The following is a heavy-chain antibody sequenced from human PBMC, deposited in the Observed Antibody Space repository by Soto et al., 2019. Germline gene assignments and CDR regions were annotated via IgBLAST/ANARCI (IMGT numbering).Heavy chain of an antibody. CDR2: TSFDGSSG. V-gene: IGHV3-30*18. D-gene: IGHD6-19*01. CDR3: AKSPPAVAGYFDY. CDR1: GFTFSISG. J-gene: IGHJ4*02. Sequence: QVQLVESGGGVVQPGRSLRLSCSASGFTFSISGMHWVRQAPGKGLEWVAVTSFDGSSGYYVDSVRGRFTISRDNSNNTLYLQMNSLRAEDTAVYYCAKSPPAVAGYFDYWGQGTLVTVSS.